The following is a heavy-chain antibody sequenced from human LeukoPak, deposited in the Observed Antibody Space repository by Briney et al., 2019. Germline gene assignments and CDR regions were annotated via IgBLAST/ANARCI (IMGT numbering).Heavy chain of an antibody. CDR2: ISGSGGTT. V-gene: IGHV3-23*01. Sequence: GGSVRLSCAASGFTFSSYAMSWVRQAPGKGLEWVSSISGSGGTTYYADSVKGRFTISRDNSKNTLYLQMNSLRAEDTAVYYCAKAGSGYYYYGSGSYYKDYYYMDVWGKGTTVTVSS. J-gene: IGHJ6*03. CDR1: GFTFSSYA. CDR3: AKAGSGYYYYGSGSYYKDYYYMDV. D-gene: IGHD3-10*01.